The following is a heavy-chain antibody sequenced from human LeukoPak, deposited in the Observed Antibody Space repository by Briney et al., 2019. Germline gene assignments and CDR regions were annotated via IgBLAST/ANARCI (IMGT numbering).Heavy chain of an antibody. CDR1: GFTFSSYA. CDR2: ISGSGGST. V-gene: IGHV3-23*01. Sequence: GGSLRLSCAASGFTFSSYAMSWVRQAPGKGLEWVSAISGSGGSTYCADSVKGRFTISRDNSKNTLYLQMNSLRAEDTAVYYCARDLEWELLGVVDYWGQGTLVTVSS. J-gene: IGHJ4*02. CDR3: ARDLEWELLGVVDY. D-gene: IGHD1-26*01.